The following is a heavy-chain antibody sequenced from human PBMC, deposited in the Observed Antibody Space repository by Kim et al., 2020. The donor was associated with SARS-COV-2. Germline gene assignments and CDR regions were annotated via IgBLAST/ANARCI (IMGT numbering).Heavy chain of an antibody. CDR1: GGTFSSYA. J-gene: IGHJ6*02. Sequence: SVKVSCKASGGTFSSYAISWVRQSPGQGLEWMGGIIPIFGTANYAQKFQGRVTITADESTSTAYMELSSLRSEDTAVYYCARDLRYYYYYGMDVWGQGTTVTVSS. V-gene: IGHV1-69*13. CDR3: ARDLRYYYYYGMDV. CDR2: IIPIFGTA.